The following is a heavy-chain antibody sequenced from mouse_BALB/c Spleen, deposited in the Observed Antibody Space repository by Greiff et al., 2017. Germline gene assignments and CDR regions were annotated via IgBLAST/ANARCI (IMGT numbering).Heavy chain of an antibody. D-gene: IGHD2-10*02. V-gene: IGHV7-3*02. CDR2: IRNKANGYTT. CDR3: ARDMVYGNFDY. J-gene: IGHJ2*01. CDR1: GFTFTDYY. Sequence: EVQLVESGGGLVQPGGSLRLSCATSGFTFTDYYMSWVRQPPGKALEWLGFIRNKANGYTTEYSASVKGRFTISRDNSQSILYLQMNTLRAEDSATYYCARDMVYGNFDYWGQGTTLTVSS.